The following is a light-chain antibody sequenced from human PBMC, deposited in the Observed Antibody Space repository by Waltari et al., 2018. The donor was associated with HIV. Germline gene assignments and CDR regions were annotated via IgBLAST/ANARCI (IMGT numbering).Light chain of an antibody. CDR1: HSLLYASNNKNF. CDR3: HQYYSIPRT. Sequence: DIVMTQSPDSLTVALGERATINCNSSHSLLYASNNKNFLAWYQQKPGQPPKLLINWASTRESGVPDRFSGSGSETGFTLTISSLQAEDVAIYYCHQYYSIPRTFGQGTKLEI. CDR2: WAS. V-gene: IGKV4-1*01. J-gene: IGKJ1*01.